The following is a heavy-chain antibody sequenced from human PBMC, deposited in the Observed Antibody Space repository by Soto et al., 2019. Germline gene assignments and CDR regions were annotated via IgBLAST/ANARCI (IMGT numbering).Heavy chain of an antibody. J-gene: IGHJ6*02. V-gene: IGHV3-21*01. CDR1: VLTVSAYS. Sequence: PGGSLRRSCVVSVLTVSAYSMSWVRQAPGKGLEWVSSISSRSDIYYADSVKGRFTISRDNAKNSVSLQMNSLRAEDTAVYYCAREYTAWPLAYGLDVWGQGTTVTVSS. CDR3: AREYTAWPLAYGLDV. D-gene: IGHD2-2*02. CDR2: ISSRSDI.